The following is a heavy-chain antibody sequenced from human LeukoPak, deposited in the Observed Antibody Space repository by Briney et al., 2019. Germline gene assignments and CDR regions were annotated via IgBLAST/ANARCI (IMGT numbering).Heavy chain of an antibody. J-gene: IGHJ4*02. V-gene: IGHV3-23*01. CDR2: ISDTGRRT. D-gene: IGHD3-16*02. Sequence: GGSLRLSCAASGFTFSDYAVTWVRQAAGKGLECGSSISDTGRRTYYTDSVKSRFTISRDDSKKAVYLEMTTLRVEDTGIYFCGRHDSFIPFWGQGTLVTVSS. CDR3: GRHDSFIPF. CDR1: GFTFSDYA.